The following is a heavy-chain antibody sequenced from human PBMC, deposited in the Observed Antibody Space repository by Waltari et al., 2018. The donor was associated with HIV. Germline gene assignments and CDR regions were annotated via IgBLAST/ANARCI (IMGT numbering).Heavy chain of an antibody. CDR3: ARDYYDSSGYYYGYSP. D-gene: IGHD3-22*01. CDR1: GGSISSYY. J-gene: IGHJ5*02. CDR2: IYYSGST. Sequence: QVQLQESGPGLVKPSETLSLTCTVSGGSISSYYLSWIRQPPGKGLEWIGYIYYSGSTNYNPSLKSRVTISVDTSKNQFSLKLSSVTAADTAVYYCARDYYDSSGYYYGYSPWGQGTLVTVSS. V-gene: IGHV4-59*01.